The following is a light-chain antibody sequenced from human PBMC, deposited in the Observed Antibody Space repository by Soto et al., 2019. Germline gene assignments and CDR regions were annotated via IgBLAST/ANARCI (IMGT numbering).Light chain of an antibody. CDR2: NNN. Sequence: QSVLTQPPSASGTPGQRFTIPCSGTSSNIGSNTVNWYQQLPGTAPKPLIYNNNQRPSGVPDRFSGSKSGTSASLAISGLQSEDEADYYCAAWDDSLNGLVFGTGTKLTVL. V-gene: IGLV1-44*01. CDR3: AAWDDSLNGLV. CDR1: SSNIGSNT. J-gene: IGLJ1*01.